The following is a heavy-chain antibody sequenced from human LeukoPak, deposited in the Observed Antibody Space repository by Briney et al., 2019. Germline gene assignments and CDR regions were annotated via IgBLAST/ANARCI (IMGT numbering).Heavy chain of an antibody. V-gene: IGHV1-18*01. CDR2: ISAYNGNT. CDR3: ASPSEFGELLF. J-gene: IGHJ4*02. Sequence: ASVKVSCKASGGTFSSYAISWVRQAPGQGLEWMGWISAYNGNTNYAQKLQGRVTMTTDTSTSTAYMELRSLRSDDTAVYYCASPSEFGELLFWGQGTLVTVSS. CDR1: GGTFSSYA. D-gene: IGHD3-10*01.